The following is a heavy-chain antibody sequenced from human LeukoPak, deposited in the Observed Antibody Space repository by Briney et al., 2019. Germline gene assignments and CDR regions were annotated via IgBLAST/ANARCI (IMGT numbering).Heavy chain of an antibody. J-gene: IGHJ4*02. Sequence: SVKVSCKASGGTFSSYTISWVRQAPGQGLEWMGDIIPIFGAANSAQKFQGRATVTADESTSTAYMELSSLRSEDTAVYYCARAPCSGGSCQEGLDYWGRGTLVTVSS. CDR3: ARAPCSGGSCQEGLDY. D-gene: IGHD2-15*01. V-gene: IGHV1-69*01. CDR2: IIPIFGAA. CDR1: GGTFSSYT.